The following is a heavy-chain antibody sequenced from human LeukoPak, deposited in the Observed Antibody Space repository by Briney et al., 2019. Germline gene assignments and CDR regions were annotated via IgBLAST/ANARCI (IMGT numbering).Heavy chain of an antibody. V-gene: IGHV4-59*01. J-gene: IGHJ4*02. CDR1: GGSISSYY. D-gene: IGHD1-26*01. CDR3: ARDTVGADY. CDR2: IYYSGST. Sequence: PSETMSLTCTGYGGSISSYYWSWIGQPPGKGLEWIGYIYYSGSTNYNPSLKSRVTISVDTSKNQFSLKLSSVTAADTAVYYCARDTVGADYWGQGTLVTVSS.